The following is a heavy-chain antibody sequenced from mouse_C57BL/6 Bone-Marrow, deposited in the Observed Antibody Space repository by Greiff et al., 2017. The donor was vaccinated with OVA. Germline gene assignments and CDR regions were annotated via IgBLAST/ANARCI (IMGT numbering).Heavy chain of an antibody. Sequence: EVQLVESGGDLVKPGGSLKLSCAASGFTFSSYGMSWVRQTPDKRLEWVATISSGGSYTYYPDSVKGRFTFSRDNAKNTLYLQMSSLKSEDTAMYYCARSSYRNYYFDYWGQGTTLTVSS. D-gene: IGHD2-10*01. CDR3: ARSSYRNYYFDY. CDR2: ISSGGSYT. J-gene: IGHJ2*01. CDR1: GFTFSSYG. V-gene: IGHV5-6*01.